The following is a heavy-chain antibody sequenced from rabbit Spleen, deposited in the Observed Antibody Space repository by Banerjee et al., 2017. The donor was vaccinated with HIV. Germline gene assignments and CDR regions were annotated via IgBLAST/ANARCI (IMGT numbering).Heavy chain of an antibody. Sequence: QSLEESGGDLVKPGASLTLTCTASGLDFSSSYWICWVRQAPGKGLEWIACIDVVSSSSNTYYASWAKGRFTVSKTSTTVDLKMTSLTPADTATYFCARDYGTSRDLWGPGTLVTVS. V-gene: IGHV1S40*01. CDR3: ARDYGTSRDL. CDR2: IDVVSSSSNT. D-gene: IGHD7-1*01. J-gene: IGHJ6*01. CDR1: GLDFSSSYW.